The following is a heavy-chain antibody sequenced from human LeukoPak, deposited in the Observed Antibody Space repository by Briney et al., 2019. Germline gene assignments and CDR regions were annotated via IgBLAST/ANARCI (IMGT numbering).Heavy chain of an antibody. D-gene: IGHD3-22*01. CDR3: ARDQGYYYDSSGYPDAFDI. V-gene: IGHV3-53*01. CDR2: IYSGGST. J-gene: IGHJ3*02. Sequence: GGSLRLSCAASGFTVSSNYMSWVRQAPGKGLEWVSVIYSGGSTYYADSVKGRFTISRDNSKNTLYLQMNSLRAEDTAVYYCARDQGYYYDSSGYPDAFDIWGQGTMVTVSS. CDR1: GFTVSSNY.